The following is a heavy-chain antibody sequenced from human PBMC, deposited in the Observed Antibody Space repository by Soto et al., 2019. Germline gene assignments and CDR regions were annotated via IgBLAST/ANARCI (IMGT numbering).Heavy chain of an antibody. J-gene: IGHJ4*02. CDR3: ARDLVTYDFWSGYPTRYYFDY. Sequence: QPGGSLRLSCAASGFTFSSYWMSWVRQAPGKGLEWVANIKQDGSEKYYVDSVKGRFTISRDNAKNSLYLQMNSLRAEDTAVYYCARDLVTYDFWSGYPTRYYFDYWGQGTLVTVSS. CDR1: GFTFSSYW. D-gene: IGHD3-3*01. V-gene: IGHV3-7*01. CDR2: IKQDGSEK.